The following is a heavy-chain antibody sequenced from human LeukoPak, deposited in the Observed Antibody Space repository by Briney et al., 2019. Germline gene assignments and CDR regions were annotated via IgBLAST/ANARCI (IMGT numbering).Heavy chain of an antibody. V-gene: IGHV4-59*08. CDR1: GGSISSYY. J-gene: IGHJ4*02. D-gene: IGHD6-13*01. CDR3: ARVNGSSSWYREYYFDY. Sequence: SETLSLTCTVSGGSISSYYWSWIRQPPGKGLEWIGYIYYSGSTNYNPSLKSRVTISVDTSKNQFSLKLSSVTAADTAVYYCARVNGSSSWYREYYFDYWGQGTLVTVFS. CDR2: IYYSGST.